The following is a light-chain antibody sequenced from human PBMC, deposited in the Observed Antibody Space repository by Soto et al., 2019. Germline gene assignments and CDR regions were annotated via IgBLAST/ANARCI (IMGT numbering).Light chain of an antibody. CDR3: QQYGSSPMWT. V-gene: IGKV3-20*01. J-gene: IGKJ1*01. Sequence: EIVMTQSPATLSVSPGERATVSCRASQSVSSCLAGCQQKPGPAPRLLIHGASSRATGIPDPFSGSGSGTDFTLTLTSLEPEDFAVYYCQQYGSSPMWTFGQGTKVDI. CDR2: GAS. CDR1: QSVSSC.